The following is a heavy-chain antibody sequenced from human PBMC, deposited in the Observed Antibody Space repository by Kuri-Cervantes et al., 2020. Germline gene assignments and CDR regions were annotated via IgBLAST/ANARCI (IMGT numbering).Heavy chain of an antibody. V-gene: IGHV3-23*01. CDR1: GFTFSSYA. CDR2: ISGSGGST. J-gene: IGHJ3*02. CDR3: ANLYYGSGSPDDAFDI. Sequence: GESLKISCAASGFTFSSYAMSWVRQAPGKGLEWVSAISGSGGSTYYADSVKGRFTISRDNSKNSLYLQMNSLRTEDTALYYCANLYYGSGSPDDAFDIWGQGTMVTVSS. D-gene: IGHD3-10*01.